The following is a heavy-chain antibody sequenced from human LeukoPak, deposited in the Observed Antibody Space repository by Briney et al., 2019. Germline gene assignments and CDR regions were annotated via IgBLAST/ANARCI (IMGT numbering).Heavy chain of an antibody. CDR1: GYRFTSYW. Sequence: GESLKISCKGSGYRFTSYWIGWVRRIPGKGLEWMGLIYAGDSNTRYRPSFQGQVTISVDKSISTAYLQWSSLKASDTAMYYCARLGGDLYCTSTRCFYDYWGQGTLVTGSP. V-gene: IGHV5-51*01. CDR3: ARLGGDLYCTSTRCFYDY. J-gene: IGHJ4*02. D-gene: IGHD2-2*01. CDR2: IYAGDSNT.